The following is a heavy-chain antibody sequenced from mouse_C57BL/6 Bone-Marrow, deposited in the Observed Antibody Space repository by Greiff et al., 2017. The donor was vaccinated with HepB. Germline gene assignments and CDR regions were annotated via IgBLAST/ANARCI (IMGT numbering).Heavy chain of an antibody. Sequence: EVMLVESGGGLVKPGGSLKLSCAASGFTFSSYAMSWVRQTPEKRLGWVATISDGGSYTYYPDNVKGRFTISRDNAKNNLYLQMSHLKSEDTAMYYCAIDGYYNAMDYWGQGTSVTVSS. CDR2: ISDGGSYT. CDR3: AIDGYYNAMDY. V-gene: IGHV5-4*01. D-gene: IGHD2-14*01. J-gene: IGHJ4*01. CDR1: GFTFSSYA.